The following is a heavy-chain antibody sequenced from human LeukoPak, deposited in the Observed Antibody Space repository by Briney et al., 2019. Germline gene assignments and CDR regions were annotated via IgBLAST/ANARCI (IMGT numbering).Heavy chain of an antibody. V-gene: IGHV3-23*01. J-gene: IGHJ2*01. D-gene: IGHD4-17*01. CDR3: AKPRAVTTGVGQYFDL. CDR1: GFIFSTYA. CDR2: ISDSGGGT. Sequence: GGSLRLSCAASGFIFSTYAMSWVRQAPGKGLEWVSHISDSGGGTYYADSVKGRFTISRDNSKNTLSLKMNSLRAEDTAIYYCAKPRAVTTGVGQYFDLWGRGTLVTVSS.